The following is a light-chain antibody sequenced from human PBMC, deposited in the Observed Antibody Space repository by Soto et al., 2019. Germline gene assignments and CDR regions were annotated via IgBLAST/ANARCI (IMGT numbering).Light chain of an antibody. CDR1: QSVSSNY. Sequence: EIVLTQSPGTLSLSPGERATLSCRASQSVSSNYLAWHQQKPGQAPRLLIYGASSRATGIPDRFSGSGSGTDFTLTIRRLEPEDFAVYYCQQYGSSYPWTFGQGTKVEIK. CDR3: QQYGSSYPWT. CDR2: GAS. J-gene: IGKJ1*01. V-gene: IGKV3-20*01.